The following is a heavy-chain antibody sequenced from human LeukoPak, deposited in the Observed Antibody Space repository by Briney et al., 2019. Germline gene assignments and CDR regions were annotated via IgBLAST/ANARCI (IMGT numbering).Heavy chain of an antibody. D-gene: IGHD6-13*01. CDR1: GFTFDDYA. CDR3: AKDNSRSTYYYYGMDV. CDR2: ISWNSGSI. J-gene: IGHJ6*02. V-gene: IGHV3-9*01. Sequence: GGSLRLSCAASGFTFDDYAMHWVRQAPGKGLEWVSGISWNSGSIGCADSVKGRFTISRDNAKNSLSLQMNSLRAEDTALYYCAKDNSRSTYYYYGMDVWGQGTTVTVSS.